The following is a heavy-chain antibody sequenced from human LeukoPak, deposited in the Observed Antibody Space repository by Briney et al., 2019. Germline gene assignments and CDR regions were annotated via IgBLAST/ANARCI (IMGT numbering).Heavy chain of an antibody. CDR2: IYHSGST. CDR1: GGSISNSNW. J-gene: IGHJ4*02. V-gene: IGHV4-4*02. CDR3: ARGQGSYGDY. D-gene: IGHD5-18*01. Sequence: PSGTLSLTCAVSGGSISNSNWWNWVRQPPGKGVEWIGEIYHSGSTNYNPSLRSRVTISVHRSKNQFALKLTSVTAADTAVYYCARGQGSYGDYWGQGTLVIVSS.